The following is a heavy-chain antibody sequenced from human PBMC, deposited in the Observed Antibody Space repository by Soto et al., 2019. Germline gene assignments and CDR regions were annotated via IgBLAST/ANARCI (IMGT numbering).Heavy chain of an antibody. J-gene: IGHJ6*02. CDR2: IYSGGST. V-gene: IGHV3-53*01. Sequence: GGSLRLSCAASGFTVSGNYMSWVRQAPGKGLEWVSVIYSGGSTYYADSVKGRFTISRDNSKNTLYLQMNSLRAEDTAVYYCARGIVLVPAAYYGMDVWGQGTTVTVSS. D-gene: IGHD2-2*01. CDR1: GFTVSGNY. CDR3: ARGIVLVPAAYYGMDV.